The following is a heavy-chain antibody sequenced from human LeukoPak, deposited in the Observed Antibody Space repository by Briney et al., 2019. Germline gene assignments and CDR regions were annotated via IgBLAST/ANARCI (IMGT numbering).Heavy chain of an antibody. CDR2: INPNSGGT. Sequence: ASVKLSCKASGYTFTGYYMHWVRQAPGQGLGWVGWINPNSGGTNYAQKFQGRVTMTRDTSISTAYMELSRLRSDDTAVYYCARDPYCSSTSCQYNWFDPWGQGTLVTVSS. V-gene: IGHV1-2*02. CDR1: GYTFTGYY. J-gene: IGHJ5*02. CDR3: ARDPYCSSTSCQYNWFDP. D-gene: IGHD2-2*01.